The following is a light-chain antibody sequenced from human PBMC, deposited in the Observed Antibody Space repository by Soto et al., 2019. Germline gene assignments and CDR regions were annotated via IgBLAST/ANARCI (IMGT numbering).Light chain of an antibody. V-gene: IGLV2-11*01. CDR3: CSYGGSYTPYV. Sequence: QSALTQPRSVSGSPGQSVTISCTGNSSDVGLYNYVSWYQQHPGKAPKLIIYDVSKRPSGVPDRFSGSKSGNTASLTISGLQAEDEGEYFCCSYGGSYTPYVFGSGTKLTVL. CDR2: DVS. CDR1: SSDVGLYNY. J-gene: IGLJ1*01.